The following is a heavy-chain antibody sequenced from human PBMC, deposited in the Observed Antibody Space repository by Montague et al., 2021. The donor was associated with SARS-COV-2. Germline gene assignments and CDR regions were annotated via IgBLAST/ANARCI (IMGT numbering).Heavy chain of an antibody. V-gene: IGHV4-61*02. Sequence: TLSLTCTVSGGSISSGCFYWSWIRQPAGKGLEWIGLIYPAGNTNYNPSLKSRVTISVDTSKNQFSLKLCSVTAADTAVYYCASVYTVTYCFDYWGRGTLVTVSS. CDR1: GGSISSGCFY. CDR3: ASVYTVTYCFDY. CDR2: IYPAGNT. D-gene: IGHD4-17*01. J-gene: IGHJ4*02.